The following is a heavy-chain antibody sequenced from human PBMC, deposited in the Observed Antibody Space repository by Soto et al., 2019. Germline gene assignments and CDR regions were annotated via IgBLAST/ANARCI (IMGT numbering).Heavy chain of an antibody. J-gene: IGHJ6*02. CDR3: ARVPRLVVGGGYYYYYGMDV. Sequence: TSETLSLTCAVYGGSFSGYYWSWIRQPPGKGLEWIGEINHSGSTNYNPSLKSRVTISVDTSKNQFSLKLSSVTAADTAVYYCARVPRLVVGGGYYYYYGMDVWGQGTTVTVSS. V-gene: IGHV4-34*01. CDR2: INHSGST. CDR1: GGSFSGYY. D-gene: IGHD6-6*01.